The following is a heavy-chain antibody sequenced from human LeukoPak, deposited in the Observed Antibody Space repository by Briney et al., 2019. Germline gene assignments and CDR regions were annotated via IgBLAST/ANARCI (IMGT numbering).Heavy chain of an antibody. CDR1: GFTFSSYA. J-gene: IGHJ4*02. D-gene: IGHD6-19*01. Sequence: GGSLRLSCAASGFTFSSYAMTWVRQAPGKGLEWVSAISGSGGSTYYADSVKGRFTTSRDNSKNTLYLQMNSLRAEDTAVYYCADTNSGWYYFDYWGQGTLVTVSS. V-gene: IGHV3-23*01. CDR2: ISGSGGST. CDR3: ADTNSGWYYFDY.